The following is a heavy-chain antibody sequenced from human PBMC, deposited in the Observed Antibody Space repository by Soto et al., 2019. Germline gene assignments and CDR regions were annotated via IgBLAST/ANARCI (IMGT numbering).Heavy chain of an antibody. CDR3: VRIRRGDGYTFVY. J-gene: IGHJ4*02. CDR1: GFSLSNYW. V-gene: IGHV3-74*01. CDR2: INIDVSTT. D-gene: IGHD5-12*01. Sequence: EVQLVESGGVSVQPGGSLRLSCAASGFSLSNYWMHWVRQAPGKGLVWVSRINIDVSTTTYADSVKGRFTISRDNAKNTLYLQMNSLRDEDTAVYYCVRIRRGDGYTFVYWGQGTLVTVSS.